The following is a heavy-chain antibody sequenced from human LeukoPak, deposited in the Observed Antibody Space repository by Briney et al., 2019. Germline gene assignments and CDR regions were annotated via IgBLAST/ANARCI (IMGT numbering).Heavy chain of an antibody. CDR1: GGSISSHY. Sequence: SETLSLTCTVSGGSISSHYWSWIRQPPGKGLEWIGYIYYSGSTNYNPSLKSRVTISVDTSKNQFSLKLSSVTAADTAVYYCARHRYFVSGFDYWGQGTLVTVSS. J-gene: IGHJ4*02. V-gene: IGHV4-59*08. CDR3: ARHRYFVSGFDY. D-gene: IGHD3-10*01. CDR2: IYYSGST.